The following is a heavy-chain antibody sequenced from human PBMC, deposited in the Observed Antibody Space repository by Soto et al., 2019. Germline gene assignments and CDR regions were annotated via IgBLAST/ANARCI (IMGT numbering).Heavy chain of an antibody. CDR3: IQSRCGGDCLQSYASYYYYGMDV. CDR1: AFSLSTGGVG. CDR2: IYWDDDK. V-gene: IGHV2-5*02. J-gene: IGHJ6*02. D-gene: IGHD2-21*02. Sequence: QITLKESGPTLVKPTQTLTLTCTFSAFSLSTGGVGVGWIRQPPGKALEWLAFIYWDDDKRYSPSLRSRLTITKDLSKNQVVLTMTNMDPVDTATYYCIQSRCGGDCLQSYASYYYYGMDVWGQGTTVTVSS.